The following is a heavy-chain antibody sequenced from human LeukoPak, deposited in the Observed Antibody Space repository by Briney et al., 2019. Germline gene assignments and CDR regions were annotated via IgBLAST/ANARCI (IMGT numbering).Heavy chain of an antibody. CDR1: GCRVSINSAA. V-gene: IGHV6-1*01. J-gene: IGHJ4*02. CDR2: TYYRSDWYS. Sequence: SQTLSLTCAISGCRVSINSAAWNWIRQSPSRGLEWLGRTYYRSDWYSDYAVSVKSRVSITPDTAKNQFSLQLNSVTPEDTAIYYCAREGSYFDYWGQGTLVTVSS. CDR3: AREGSYFDY.